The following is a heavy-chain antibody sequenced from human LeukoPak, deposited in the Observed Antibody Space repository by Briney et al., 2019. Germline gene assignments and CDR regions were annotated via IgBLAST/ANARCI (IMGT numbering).Heavy chain of an antibody. V-gene: IGHV3-30*18. J-gene: IGHJ4*02. Sequence: PGRSLILSCAASGFTFSTYGMHWVRQAPGKGLEWVAVISYDGSNKYYADSVKGRFTISRDNSKNTLFLQVNSLRAEDTAVYYCAKGDYYDSSGYYNPYGYWAQGTLVTVSS. CDR1: GFTFSTYG. CDR2: ISYDGSNK. D-gene: IGHD3-22*01. CDR3: AKGDYYDSSGYYNPYGY.